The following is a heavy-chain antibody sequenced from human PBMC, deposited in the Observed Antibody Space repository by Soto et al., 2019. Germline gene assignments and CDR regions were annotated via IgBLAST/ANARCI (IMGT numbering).Heavy chain of an antibody. Sequence: QSPKISCKGSGYSFTIYWIGWVRQMPGKGLEWMGIIYPGDSDTRYSPSFQGQVTISADKSISTAYLQWSSLKASDTAMYYCARSHMEYYYYYGMDVWGQGTTVTVSS. V-gene: IGHV5-51*01. CDR1: GYSFTIYW. CDR2: IYPGDSDT. CDR3: ARSHMEYYYYYGMDV. J-gene: IGHJ6*02. D-gene: IGHD3-3*01.